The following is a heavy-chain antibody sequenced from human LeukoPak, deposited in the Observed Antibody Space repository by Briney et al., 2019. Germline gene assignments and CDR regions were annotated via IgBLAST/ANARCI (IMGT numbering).Heavy chain of an antibody. J-gene: IGHJ4*02. D-gene: IGHD5-18*01. CDR1: GFTISNFA. Sequence: GGSLILSCEASGFTISNFAMSWVRRAPGKGLEWVSSISGSGSSTYYAESVKGRFTLSRDNSKNTLYMKMNSLRAEDTAVYYCAKGDTGMVRRYYFDYWGQGTLVTVSS. CDR3: AKGDTGMVRRYYFDY. CDR2: ISGSGSST. V-gene: IGHV3-23*01.